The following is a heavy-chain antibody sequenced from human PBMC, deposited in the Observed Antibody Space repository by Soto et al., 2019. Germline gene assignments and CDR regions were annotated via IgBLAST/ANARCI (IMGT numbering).Heavy chain of an antibody. V-gene: IGHV3-30-3*01. D-gene: IGHD6-13*01. CDR2: ISYDGSNK. J-gene: IGHJ5*02. CDR3: ARALTIAAAGMRSWFDP. CDR1: GFTFSTYA. Sequence: GSLRLSCAASGFTFSTYAMHWVRQAPGKGLEWVAVISYDGSNKYYADSVKGRFTISRDNSKNTLYLQMNSLRVEDTAVFYCARALTIAAAGMRSWFDPWGQGTLVTVSS.